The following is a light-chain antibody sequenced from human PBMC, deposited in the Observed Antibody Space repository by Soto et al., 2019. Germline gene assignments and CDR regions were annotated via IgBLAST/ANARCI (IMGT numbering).Light chain of an antibody. Sequence: AIQLTQSPSSVSASIGERVTITCRASQAISSAVAWYQQKPGRLPKLLIHDASSLRSGVPSRFSGSGSGTDFTLSISSLQPEDFATYYCHQFNSFPLTFGGGTKVDIK. J-gene: IGKJ4*01. CDR2: DAS. CDR1: QAISSA. V-gene: IGKV1-13*02. CDR3: HQFNSFPLT.